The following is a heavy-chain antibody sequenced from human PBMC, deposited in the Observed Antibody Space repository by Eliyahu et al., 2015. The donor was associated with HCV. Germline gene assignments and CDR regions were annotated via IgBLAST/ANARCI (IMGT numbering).Heavy chain of an antibody. J-gene: IGHJ4*02. V-gene: IGHV3-53*02. Sequence: EVQLVETGGGLIQPGGSXXVSCAAXGFTVSSNXXSXVRRAPGKGLEWVSVIYSGGSTYYADSVKGRFTISRDNSKNTLYLQMNSLRAEDTAVYYCANPDYWGQGTLVTVSS. CDR3: ANPDY. CDR1: GFTVSSNX. CDR2: IYSGGST.